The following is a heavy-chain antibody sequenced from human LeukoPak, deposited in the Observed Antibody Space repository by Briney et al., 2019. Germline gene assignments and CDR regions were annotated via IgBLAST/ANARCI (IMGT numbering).Heavy chain of an antibody. V-gene: IGHV3-11*04. CDR2: ISSSGSTI. CDR3: AELGITMIGGV. CDR1: GFTFSDYY. D-gene: IGHD3-10*02. Sequence: GGSLRLSCTASGFTFSDYYMSWIRQAPGKGLEWVSYISSSGSTIYYADSVKGRFTISRDNSKNTLYLQMNSLRAEDTAVYYCAELGITMIGGVWGKGTTVTISS. J-gene: IGHJ6*04.